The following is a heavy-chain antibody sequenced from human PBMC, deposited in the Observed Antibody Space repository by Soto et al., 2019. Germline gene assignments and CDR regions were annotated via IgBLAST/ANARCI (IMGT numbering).Heavy chain of an antibody. CDR3: ARVKWELLGSFDY. J-gene: IGHJ4*02. Sequence: SETLSLTCTVSGGSISSSRCHWGWIRQPPGKGLEWIASIKYSGTTFYNPSLKSRVTISVDTSKNQFSLKLSSVTAADTAVYYCARVKWELLGSFDYWGQGTLVTVSS. V-gene: IGHV4-39*07. CDR2: IKYSGTT. D-gene: IGHD1-26*01. CDR1: GGSISSSRCH.